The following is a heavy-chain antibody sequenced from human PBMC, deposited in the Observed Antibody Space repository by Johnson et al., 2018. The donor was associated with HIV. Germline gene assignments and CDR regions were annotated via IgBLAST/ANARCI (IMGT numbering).Heavy chain of an antibody. V-gene: IGHV3-7*03. D-gene: IGHD2-15*01. Sequence: VQLVESGGGLIQPGGSLRLSCAASGCMFSRYWMSWVRQAPGKGLEWVANIKQDGSEKYYVDSVKGRFTISRDHAKNTMFLKMNSLRAEDTAEYHNNSDIVVVVAVGELRAKHTFDIWGQGTMVTVSS. CDR1: GCMFSRYW. J-gene: IGHJ3*02. CDR2: IKQDGSEK. CDR3: NSDIVVVVAVGELRAKHTFDI.